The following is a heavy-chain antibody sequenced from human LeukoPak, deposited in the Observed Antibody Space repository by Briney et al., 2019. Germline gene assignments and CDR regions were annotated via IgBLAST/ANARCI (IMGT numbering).Heavy chain of an antibody. J-gene: IGHJ4*02. D-gene: IGHD3-16*01. Sequence: GGSLRLSCAASGFTFSGYAMSWVRQAPGKGLEWVSAISGSGGSTYYADSVKGRFTISRDNSKNTLYLQMNSLRAEDTAVYYCAKDLGDYVWGSHGYFDYWGQGTLVTVSS. V-gene: IGHV3-23*01. CDR1: GFTFSGYA. CDR2: ISGSGGST. CDR3: AKDLGDYVWGSHGYFDY.